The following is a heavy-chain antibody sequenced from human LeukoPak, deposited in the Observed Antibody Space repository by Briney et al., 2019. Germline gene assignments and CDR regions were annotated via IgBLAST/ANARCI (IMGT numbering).Heavy chain of an antibody. CDR2: ISWDGGST. J-gene: IGHJ6*03. CDR3: AKDRWGSSSPLYYYYYMDV. Sequence: GGSLRLSCAASGFTFDDYAMHWVRQAPGKGLEWVSLISWDGGSTYYADSVKGRFTISRDNSKNSLYLQMNSLRAEDTALYYCAKDRWGSSSPLYYYYYMDVWGKGTTVTVSS. D-gene: IGHD6-13*01. CDR1: GFTFDDYA. V-gene: IGHV3-43D*03.